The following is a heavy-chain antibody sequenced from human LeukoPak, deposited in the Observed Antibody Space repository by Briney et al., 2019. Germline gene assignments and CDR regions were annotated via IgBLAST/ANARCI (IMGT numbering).Heavy chain of an antibody. CDR1: GGSFSGYY. J-gene: IGHJ4*02. CDR3: ARVERWQQWGPPPRDY. Sequence: ASETLSLTCAVYGGSFSGYYCSWLRQPPGKRREWLGKVKHSANTNYNPSSKGRVTISINPSKNQFSLRLSSVTAADTSVYYCARVERWQQWGPPPRDYWGQGTLVTVSS. D-gene: IGHD5-24*01. V-gene: IGHV4-34*01. CDR2: VKHSANT.